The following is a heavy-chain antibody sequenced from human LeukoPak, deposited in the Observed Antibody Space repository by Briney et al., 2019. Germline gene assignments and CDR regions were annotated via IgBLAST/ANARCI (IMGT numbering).Heavy chain of an antibody. V-gene: IGHV6-1*01. CDR3: ARSLDTDLRE. Sequence: PSQTLSLTCAISGDSVSSNSAASNWIRQSPSRGLEWLGRTYYRSKWSKDYAVSVKSRITINPGTSNNQLSLQLNSVTPEDTAVYYCARSLDTDLREWGQGTLVTVSS. CDR2: TYYRSKWSK. D-gene: IGHD5-18*01. J-gene: IGHJ4*02. CDR1: GDSVSSNSAA.